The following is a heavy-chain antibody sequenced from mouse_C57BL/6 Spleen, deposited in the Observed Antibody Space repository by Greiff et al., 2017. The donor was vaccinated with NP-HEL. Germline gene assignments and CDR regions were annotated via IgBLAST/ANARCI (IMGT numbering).Heavy chain of an antibody. Sequence: VQLQESGAELARPGASVKLSCKASGYTFTSYGISWVKQRPGQGLEWIGEIYPRSGNTYYNEKFKGKATLTADKSSSTAYMELRSLTSEDSAVYFCARHYGRSYVGWYFDVWGTGTTVTVSS. V-gene: IGHV1-81*01. CDR1: GYTFTSYG. D-gene: IGHD1-1*01. CDR3: ARHYGRSYVGWYFDV. J-gene: IGHJ1*03. CDR2: IYPRSGNT.